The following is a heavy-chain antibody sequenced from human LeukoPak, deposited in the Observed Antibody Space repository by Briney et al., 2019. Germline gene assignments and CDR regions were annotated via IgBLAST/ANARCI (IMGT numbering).Heavy chain of an antibody. D-gene: IGHD6-19*01. Sequence: SGTLSLTCAVSGGSIISSNWWSWVRQPPGKGLEWIGEIYHSGSTNYNPSLKRRVTISVDKSKNQFSLKLSSVTAADTAVYYCADSAVAGRGAFDIWGQGTMVTVSS. CDR1: GGSIISSNW. CDR2: IYHSGST. CDR3: ADSAVAGRGAFDI. J-gene: IGHJ3*02. V-gene: IGHV4-4*02.